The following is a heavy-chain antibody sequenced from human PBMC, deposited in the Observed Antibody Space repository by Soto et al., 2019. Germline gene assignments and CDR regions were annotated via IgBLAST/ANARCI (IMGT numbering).Heavy chain of an antibody. J-gene: IGHJ4*02. D-gene: IGHD3-22*01. CDR3: ARGASTHYYDSSDYYKGPLDY. CDR2: IIPLFGTA. V-gene: IGHV1-69*01. CDR1: GGTFNIYS. Sequence: QVQLVQSGADVKKPGSSVKVSCKASGGTFNIYSISWVRQAPGQGLEWMGGIIPLFGTAYYAQEFQGRVTITADESTSTAYMELSSLRSEDTAVYFCARGASTHYYDSSDYYKGPLDYWGQGTLVTVSS.